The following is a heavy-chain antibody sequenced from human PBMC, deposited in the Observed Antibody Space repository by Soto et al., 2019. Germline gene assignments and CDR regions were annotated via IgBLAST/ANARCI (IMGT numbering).Heavy chain of an antibody. J-gene: IGHJ5*02. Sequence: EVQLVESGGGLVKPGGSLRLSCAASGFSFSSYSMNWVRQAPGKGLEWVSSISSSASHINYADSVKGRFTISRDNATKSLYLPMNSLRAEDTAVYYCARGYTGYCSGGTCYWFDPWGQGTLVTVSS. V-gene: IGHV3-21*01. D-gene: IGHD2-15*01. CDR2: ISSSASHI. CDR3: ARGYTGYCSGGTCYWFDP. CDR1: GFSFSSYS.